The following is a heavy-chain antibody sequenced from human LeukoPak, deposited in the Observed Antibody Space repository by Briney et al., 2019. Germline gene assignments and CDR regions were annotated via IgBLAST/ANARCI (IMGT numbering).Heavy chain of an antibody. D-gene: IGHD1-26*01. CDR2: IHSSGST. CDR3: ARDGPYSGSYERAFDI. J-gene: IGHJ3*02. V-gene: IGHV4-61*02. Sequence: SSETLSLTGTVSGGSISSTSYYWNWIRQPAGKGLEWIGRIHSSGSTNYNPSLKSRVTIPVDTSKNQLSLKLTSMTAADTAVYYCARDGPYSGSYERAFDIWGQGTMVTVSS. CDR1: GGSISSTSYY.